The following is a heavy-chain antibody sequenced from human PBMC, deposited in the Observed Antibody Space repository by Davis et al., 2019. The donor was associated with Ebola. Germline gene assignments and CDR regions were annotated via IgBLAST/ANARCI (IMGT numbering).Heavy chain of an antibody. D-gene: IGHD4-17*01. CDR3: ARGRPHGDYGD. J-gene: IGHJ4*02. CDR2: MNPDSGNT. Sequence: ASVKVSCKASGYTFTSYGISWVRQAPGQGLEWMGWMNPDSGNTGYAQNFQGRVTMTRNTSASTAYMELNSLRSEDTAVYYCARGRPHGDYGDWGQGTLVTVSS. V-gene: IGHV1-8*02. CDR1: GYTFTSYG.